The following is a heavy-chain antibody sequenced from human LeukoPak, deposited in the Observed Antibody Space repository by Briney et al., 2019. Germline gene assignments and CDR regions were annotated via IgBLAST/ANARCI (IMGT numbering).Heavy chain of an antibody. D-gene: IGHD5-24*01. CDR3: ARTWGVEMATISTIDY. CDR2: MNPNSGNT. CDR1: GYTFTSYG. V-gene: IGHV1-8*02. J-gene: IGHJ4*02. Sequence: GASVKVSCKASGYTFTSYGISWVRQAPGQGLEWMGWMNPNSGNTGYAQKFQGRVTMTRNTSISTAYMELSRLRSDDTAVYYCARTWGVEMATISTIDYWGQGTLVTVSS.